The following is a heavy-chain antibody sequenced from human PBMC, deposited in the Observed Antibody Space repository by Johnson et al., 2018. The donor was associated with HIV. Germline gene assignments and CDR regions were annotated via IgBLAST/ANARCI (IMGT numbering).Heavy chain of an antibody. CDR1: GFTFSSYG. CDR2: IWYDGSNK. D-gene: IGHD2-21*01. J-gene: IGHJ3*02. Sequence: QVQLVESGGGLVQPGRSLRLSCAASGFTFSSYGMHWVRQAPGKGLEWVAVIWYDGSNKYYADSVKGRFTIYRDNSKNTMYLQMNSLRDEDTAVYYCAKDCTPVTYCGGDCYRHAFVIWGQGTMVTVSS. CDR3: AKDCTPVTYCGGDCYRHAFVI. V-gene: IGHV3-33*06.